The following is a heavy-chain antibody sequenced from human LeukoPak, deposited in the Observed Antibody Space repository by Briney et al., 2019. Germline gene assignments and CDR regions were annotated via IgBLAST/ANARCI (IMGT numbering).Heavy chain of an antibody. V-gene: IGHV4-4*09. Sequence: SETLSLTCAVSAASISNYYWSWIRQAPGKGLEWIGYISTSGSTNYNLSLKSRVSISLDTSKNRFSLNLNFVTAADTAVYYCASPRSGYRYTFDYWGQGALVTVSS. D-gene: IGHD3-22*01. CDR3: ASPRSGYRYTFDY. CDR2: ISTSGST. CDR1: AASISNYY. J-gene: IGHJ4*02.